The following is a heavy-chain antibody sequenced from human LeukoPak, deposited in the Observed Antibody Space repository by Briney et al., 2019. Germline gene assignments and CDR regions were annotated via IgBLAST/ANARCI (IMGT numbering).Heavy chain of an antibody. CDR3: AKGYYDILTDYFHNWFNP. Sequence: GGSLRLSCAASGFTFSSYAMSWVRQAPGKGLEWVSTISGRGGSTFYADSVKGRFTISRDNSKNTLYLQMNSLRADDTAVYYCAKGYYDILTDYFHNWFNPWGQGTLVIVSS. D-gene: IGHD3-9*01. J-gene: IGHJ5*02. CDR2: ISGRGGST. CDR1: GFTFSSYA. V-gene: IGHV3-23*01.